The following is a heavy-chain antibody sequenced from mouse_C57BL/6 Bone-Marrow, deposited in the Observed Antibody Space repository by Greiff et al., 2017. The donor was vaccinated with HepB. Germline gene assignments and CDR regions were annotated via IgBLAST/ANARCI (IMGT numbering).Heavy chain of an antibody. CDR1: GYTFTDYY. V-gene: IGHV1-19*01. Sequence: VQLQQSGPVLVKPGASVKMSCKASGYTFTDYYMNWVKQSHGKSLEWIGVINPYNGGTSYNQKFKGKATLTVDKSSSTAYMELNSLTSEDSAVYYCAGTGTRGYAMDYWGQGTSVTVSS. J-gene: IGHJ4*01. CDR3: AGTGTRGYAMDY. CDR2: INPYNGGT. D-gene: IGHD4-1*01.